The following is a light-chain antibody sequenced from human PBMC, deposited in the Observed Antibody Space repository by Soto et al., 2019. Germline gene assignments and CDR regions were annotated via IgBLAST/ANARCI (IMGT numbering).Light chain of an antibody. V-gene: IGKV1-39*01. Sequence: DLQVTQFPSSLFASVGDRGTITFRASQRLNTFLNWYQQKPGKAPKLLIYAASSLQSGVPSRFSGSGSGTDFTLTIGSLQPEDFATYYCQESYSHSRTFGPGTKVDI. CDR2: AAS. CDR3: QESYSHSRT. CDR1: QRLNTF. J-gene: IGKJ3*01.